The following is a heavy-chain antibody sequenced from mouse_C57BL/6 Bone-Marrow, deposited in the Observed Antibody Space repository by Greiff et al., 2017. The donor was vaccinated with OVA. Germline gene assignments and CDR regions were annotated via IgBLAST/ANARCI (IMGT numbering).Heavy chain of an antibody. CDR3: TTKGWLLHAMDY. J-gene: IGHJ4*01. CDR2: IDPENGDT. V-gene: IGHV14-4*01. D-gene: IGHD2-3*01. CDR1: GFNIKDDY. Sequence: VQLQQSGAELVRPGASVKLSCTASGFNIKDDYMHWVKQRPEQGLAWIGWIDPENGDTEYASKFQGKATITADTSSNTAYLQRSSLTSEDTAVYYCTTKGWLLHAMDYWGQGTSVTVSS.